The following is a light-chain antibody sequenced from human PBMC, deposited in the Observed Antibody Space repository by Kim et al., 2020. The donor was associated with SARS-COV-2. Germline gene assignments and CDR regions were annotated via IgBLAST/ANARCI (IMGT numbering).Light chain of an antibody. V-gene: IGLV1-40*01. Sequence: QRVTLSWTGRSSNLGTNYDVNWYQQRPRTAPTLLIYVNSDRPSGVPDRFSGSKSGTSAFLAITGLQSEDEAVYYCQSYDNSLNGVVFGGGTQLTVL. J-gene: IGLJ2*01. CDR1: SSNLGTNYD. CDR2: VNS. CDR3: QSYDNSLNGVV.